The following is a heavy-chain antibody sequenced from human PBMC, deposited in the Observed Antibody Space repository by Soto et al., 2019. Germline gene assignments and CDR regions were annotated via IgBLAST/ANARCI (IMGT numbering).Heavy chain of an antibody. CDR2: ISYDGSNK. J-gene: IGHJ4*02. CDR3: ASLLVITMKDY. V-gene: IGHV3-30-3*01. D-gene: IGHD3-22*01. Sequence: GGSLRLSCAASGFTFSSYAIHWVRQAPGKGLEWVAVISYDGSNKYYADSVKGRFTISRDNSKNTLYLQMNSLRAEDTAVYYCASLLVITMKDYWGQGTLVTVSS. CDR1: GFTFSSYA.